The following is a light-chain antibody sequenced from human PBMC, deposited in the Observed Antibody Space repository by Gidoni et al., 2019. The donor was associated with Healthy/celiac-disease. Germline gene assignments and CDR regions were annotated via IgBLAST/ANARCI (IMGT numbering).Light chain of an antibody. CDR3: SSYTSSSTPL. CDR2: DVS. J-gene: IGLJ2*01. V-gene: IGLV2-14*01. Sequence: QSALTQPASVSGSPGQSITIPCTGTSSDVGGYNYVSWYQQHPGKAPKRMIYDVSNRPSGVSNRFSGSKSGNTASLTISGLQAEDEADYYCSSYTSSSTPLFGGGTKLTVL. CDR1: SSDVGGYNY.